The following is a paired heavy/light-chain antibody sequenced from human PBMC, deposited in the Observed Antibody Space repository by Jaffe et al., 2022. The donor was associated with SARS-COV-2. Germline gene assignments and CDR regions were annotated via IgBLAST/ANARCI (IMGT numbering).Heavy chain of an antibody. CDR2: IKKDGSES. CDR3: ASSGSGYSGYDPSYYLDY. CDR1: GFSFGSYW. J-gene: IGHJ4*02. D-gene: IGHD5-12*01. Sequence: EVQLVESGGGLVQPGGSLRLSCVASGFSFGSYWMSWVRQAPGKGLEWVANIKKDGSESYYVDSVKGRFTISRGSAKNSMYLQMNSLRAEDTAVYYCASSGSGYSGYDPSYYLDYWGQGTLVTVSS. V-gene: IGHV3-7*01.
Light chain of an antibody. CDR2: ENN. CDR3: GTWDNSLSVWV. CDR1: SSNIGNND. V-gene: IGLV1-51*02. Sequence: HSVLTQPPSVSAAPGQKVTISCSGSSSNIGNNDVSWYQHLPRTAPKLLIYENNKRPSGIPDRFSGSKSGTSATLGITGLQTGDEADYYCGTWDNSLSVWVFGGGTKLTVL. J-gene: IGLJ3*02.